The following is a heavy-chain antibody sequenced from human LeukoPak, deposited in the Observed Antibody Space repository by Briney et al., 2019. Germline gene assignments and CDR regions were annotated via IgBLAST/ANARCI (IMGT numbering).Heavy chain of an antibody. D-gene: IGHD4-17*01. CDR2: IYTSGST. V-gene: IGHV4-4*07. J-gene: IGHJ3*02. Sequence: SETLSLTCTVSGGSISSYYWSWIRQPAGKGLEWIGRIYTSGSTNYNPSLKSRVTMSVDTSKNQFSLKLSSLTAADTAVYYCARNRKNDYGDYRRAFDIWGQGTMVTVSS. CDR3: ARNRKNDYGDYRRAFDI. CDR1: GGSISSYY.